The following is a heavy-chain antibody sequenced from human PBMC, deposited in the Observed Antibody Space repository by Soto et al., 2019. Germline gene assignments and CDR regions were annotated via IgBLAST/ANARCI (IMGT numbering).Heavy chain of an antibody. Sequence: QSGGSLRLSCAASGFTFSSYGMHWVRQAPGKGLEWVAVISYDGSNKYYADSVKGRFTISRDNSKNTLYLQMNSLRAEDTAVYYCAKEVRPPGYSYENWFDPWGQGTLVTVSS. CDR1: GFTFSSYG. CDR2: ISYDGSNK. V-gene: IGHV3-30*18. J-gene: IGHJ5*02. D-gene: IGHD5-18*01. CDR3: AKEVRPPGYSYENWFDP.